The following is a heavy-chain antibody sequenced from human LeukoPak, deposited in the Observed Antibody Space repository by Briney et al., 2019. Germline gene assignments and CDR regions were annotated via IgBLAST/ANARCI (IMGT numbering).Heavy chain of an antibody. J-gene: IGHJ4*02. CDR1: GFTFSIFA. CDR3: AKGSGGFDY. D-gene: IGHD3-10*01. CDR2: ITNSGGST. V-gene: IGHV3-23*01. Sequence: GGSLRLSCAASGFTFSIFAMSWVRQAPGKGLEWVSAITNSGGSTYYGDSVKGRFTISRDNSKNTLYLQINNLRAEDTAVYFCAKGSGGFDYWGQGTLVTVSS.